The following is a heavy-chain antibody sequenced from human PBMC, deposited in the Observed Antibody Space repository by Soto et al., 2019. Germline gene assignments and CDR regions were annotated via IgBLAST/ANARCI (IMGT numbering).Heavy chain of an antibody. J-gene: IGHJ5*02. CDR2: IYSTGST. CDR1: GFTVSSNY. CDR3: ARSLVLGLADAQGQGEHWFDP. Sequence: GGSLRLSCAASGFTVSSNYMSWVRQAPGKGLEWVSVIYSTGSTYYADSVKDRFTISRDNSKNTLYLQMNSLRAEDTAVYFCARSLVLGLADAQGQGEHWFDPWGQGALVTVSS. V-gene: IGHV3-66*01. D-gene: IGHD3-16*01.